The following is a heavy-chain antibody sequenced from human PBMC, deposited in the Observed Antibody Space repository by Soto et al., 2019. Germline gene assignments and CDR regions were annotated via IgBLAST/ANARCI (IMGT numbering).Heavy chain of an antibody. CDR2: ISYDGSNK. D-gene: IGHD3-22*01. J-gene: IGHJ4*02. V-gene: IGHV3-30-3*01. CDR1: GFTFSSYA. Sequence: QVQLVESGGGVVQPGRSLRVSCAASGFTFSSYAMHWVRQAPGKGLEWVAVISYDGSNKYYADSVKGRFTISRDNSKNTLYLQMNSLRAEDTAVYYCARSTYYYDSSGAAFDYWGQGTLVTVSS. CDR3: ARSTYYYDSSGAAFDY.